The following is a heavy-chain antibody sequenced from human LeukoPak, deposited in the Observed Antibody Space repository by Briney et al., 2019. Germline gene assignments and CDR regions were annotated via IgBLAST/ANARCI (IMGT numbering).Heavy chain of an antibody. D-gene: IGHD3-22*01. J-gene: IGHJ4*02. Sequence: PGRSLRLSCAASGFTFDDYAMHWVRHAPGKGLEWVSGISWNSGSIGYADSVKGRFTISRDNAKNSLYLQMNSLRAEDTAVYYCARDSRPGVVVTQDSWGQGTLVTVSS. V-gene: IGHV3-9*01. CDR3: ARDSRPGVVVTQDS. CDR1: GFTFDDYA. CDR2: ISWNSGSI.